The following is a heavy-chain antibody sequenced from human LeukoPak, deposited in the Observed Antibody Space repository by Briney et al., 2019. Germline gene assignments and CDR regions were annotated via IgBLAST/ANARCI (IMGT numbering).Heavy chain of an antibody. CDR2: ISGSGGST. CDR3: AKRAVVDRYYFDY. V-gene: IGHV3-23*01. Sequence: GGSLRLSCAASGFTGSSKYMSWVRQAPGKGLEWVSAISGSGGSTYYADSVKGRFTISRDNSKNTLSLQMNSLRAEDTAIYFCAKRAVVDRYYFDYWGQGTLVTVSS. J-gene: IGHJ4*02. D-gene: IGHD3-22*01. CDR1: GFTGSSKY.